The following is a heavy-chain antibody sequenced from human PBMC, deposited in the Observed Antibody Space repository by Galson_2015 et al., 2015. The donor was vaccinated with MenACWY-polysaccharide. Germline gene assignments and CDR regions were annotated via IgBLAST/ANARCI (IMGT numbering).Heavy chain of an antibody. J-gene: IGHJ5*02. CDR3: AKKGCTTTSCTDNWFHP. CDR1: GFTFSNYA. CDR2: ITGAGGAT. V-gene: IGHV3-23*01. Sequence: SLRLSCAASGFTFSNYAMTWVRQAPGKGLERVSAITGAGGATYYADSVKGRFTISRDNSKNSLYLQMNSLRAEDTAVYYCAKKGCTTTSCTDNWFHPWGQGTLVTVSS. D-gene: IGHD2-2*01.